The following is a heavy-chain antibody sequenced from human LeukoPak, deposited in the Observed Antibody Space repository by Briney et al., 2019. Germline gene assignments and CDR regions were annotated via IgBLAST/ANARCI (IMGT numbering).Heavy chain of an antibody. J-gene: IGHJ4*02. CDR3: ARAVYDILTGYGY. CDR1: GYTFTSYG. V-gene: IGHV1-18*01. D-gene: IGHD3-9*01. Sequence: ASAKVSCKASGYTFTSYGISWGRQTPEQGLEWMGWIRAYNGNTNYAQKLQGRVTMTTDTSTSTAYMELRSLRSDDTAVYYCARAVYDILTGYGYWGQGTLVTVSS. CDR2: IRAYNGNT.